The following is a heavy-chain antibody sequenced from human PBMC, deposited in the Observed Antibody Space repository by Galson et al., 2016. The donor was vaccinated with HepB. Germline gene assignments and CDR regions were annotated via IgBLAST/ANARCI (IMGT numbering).Heavy chain of an antibody. CDR2: ISYDGRNK. CDR3: ARGGGHYDFWRGYHYYFDQ. V-gene: IGHV3-30*04. Sequence: SLRLSCAVSGFSFSDYPMHWVRRAPGKGLEWVAVISYDGRNKYYADSVKGRFTISRDTSKNTVHLQMNSLSAEDTAVYYCARGGGHYDFWRGYHYYFDQWGQGTLVTVSS. D-gene: IGHD3-3*01. CDR1: GFSFSDYP. J-gene: IGHJ4*02.